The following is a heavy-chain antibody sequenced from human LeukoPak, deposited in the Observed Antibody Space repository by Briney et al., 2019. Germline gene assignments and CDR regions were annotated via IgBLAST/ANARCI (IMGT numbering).Heavy chain of an antibody. CDR3: ARDPAGYSSGWYVYGMDV. D-gene: IGHD6-19*01. V-gene: IGHV3-21*01. J-gene: IGHJ6*02. CDR2: SSSYI. Sequence: SSSYIYYAASVKGRFTISRDNAKNSLYLQMNSLRAEDTAVYYCARDPAGYSSGWYVYGMDVWGQGTTVTVSS.